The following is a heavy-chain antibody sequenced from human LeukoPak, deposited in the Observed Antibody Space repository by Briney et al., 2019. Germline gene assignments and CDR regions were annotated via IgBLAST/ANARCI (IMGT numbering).Heavy chain of an antibody. Sequence: GASVKVSCKASGYTFTNYGITWVRQAPGQGLEWMGWISAYNGNTNYAQKLQGRVTMTTDTSTSTAYMELRSLRSDDTAVYYCARGSYYDSSGYTFDYWGQGTLVTVSS. J-gene: IGHJ4*02. V-gene: IGHV1-18*01. CDR3: ARGSYYDSSGYTFDY. D-gene: IGHD3-22*01. CDR1: GYTFTNYG. CDR2: ISAYNGNT.